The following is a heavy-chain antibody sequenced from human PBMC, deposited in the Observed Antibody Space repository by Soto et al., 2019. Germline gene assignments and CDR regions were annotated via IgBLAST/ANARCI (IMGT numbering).Heavy chain of an antibody. Sequence: VQLVQSGAEVKKPGSSVKVSCKASGGTFSSYAISWVRQAPGQGLEWMGGIIPIFGTANYAQKFQRRLTITADKSTSTAYVELSSLRSEDTAVYYCARDGCPGTGDHGAFDIWGQGTMVTVSS. CDR1: GGTFSSYA. CDR2: IIPIFGTA. D-gene: IGHD4-17*01. V-gene: IGHV1-69*06. CDR3: ARDGCPGTGDHGAFDI. J-gene: IGHJ3*02.